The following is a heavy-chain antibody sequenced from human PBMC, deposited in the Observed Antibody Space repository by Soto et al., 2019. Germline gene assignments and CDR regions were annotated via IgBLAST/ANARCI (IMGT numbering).Heavy chain of an antibody. CDR3: ASMIGDPVLSFDS. J-gene: IGHJ5*01. Sequence: QVQLQESGPGLVKPSETLSLTCTVSGGSISSYYWSWIRQPPGKGLEWIGFIFYSGSTSYNPSLKSRVTISIDTSAYKFSLKLNSATAADTAVYYFASMIGDPVLSFDSWGQGTLVAVSS. V-gene: IGHV4-59*01. CDR1: GGSISSYY. D-gene: IGHD3-10*02. CDR2: IFYSGST.